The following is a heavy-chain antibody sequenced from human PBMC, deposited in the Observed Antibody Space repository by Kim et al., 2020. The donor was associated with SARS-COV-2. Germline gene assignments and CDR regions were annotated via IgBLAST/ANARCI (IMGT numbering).Heavy chain of an antibody. J-gene: IGHJ6*02. V-gene: IGHV3-66*02. D-gene: IGHD4-17*01. CDR2: IYSGGST. CDR1: GFTVSSNY. CDR3: ARDAVATTVTTNYYYGMDV. Sequence: GGSLRLSCAASGFTVSSNYMSWVRQAPGKGLEWVSVIYSGGSTYYADSVKGRFTISRDNSKNTLYLQMNSLRAEDTAVYYCARDAVATTVTTNYYYGMDVWGQGTTVTVSS.